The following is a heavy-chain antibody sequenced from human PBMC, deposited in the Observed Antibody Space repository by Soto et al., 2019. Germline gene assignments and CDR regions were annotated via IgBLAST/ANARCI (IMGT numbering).Heavy chain of an antibody. CDR2: IYYSGST. CDR3: ATQNKIRSPIGY. CDR1: GDSINNGDYF. J-gene: IGHJ4*02. V-gene: IGHV4-31*03. D-gene: IGHD3-22*01. Sequence: PSETLSLTCTVSGDSINNGDYFWTWIRQNPGKGLEWIGYIYYSGSTYYNPSLKSRVTISVDTSKNQFSLKLSSVTAADTAVYYCATQNKIRSPIGYRGQGTLVTVSS.